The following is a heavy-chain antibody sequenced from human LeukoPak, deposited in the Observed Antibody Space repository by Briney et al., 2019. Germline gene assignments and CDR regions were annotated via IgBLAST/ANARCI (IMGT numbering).Heavy chain of an antibody. Sequence: SERLSLTCTVSGGSISSSSDYWGWIRQAPGKGLEWIGSIYYHENTYYNSSLKSRVTISVDTSKNQFSVKLNSVTAADTAVYFFSRRAYSAAYWKHFDYWGQGTLVTVSS. CDR2: IYYHENT. V-gene: IGHV4-39*01. J-gene: IGHJ4*02. CDR1: GGSISSSSDY. CDR3: SRRAYSAAYWKHFDY. D-gene: IGHD1-1*01.